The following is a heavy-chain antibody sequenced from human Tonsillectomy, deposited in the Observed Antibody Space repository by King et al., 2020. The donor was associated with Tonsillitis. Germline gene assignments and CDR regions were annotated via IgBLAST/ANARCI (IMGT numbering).Heavy chain of an antibody. D-gene: IGHD3-22*01. CDR3: ARGRKNTYYYYISGYLFDP. V-gene: IGHV4-59*01. CDR2: IYYSGST. CDR1: GGSISSYY. Sequence: QLQESGPGLVKPSETLSLTCTVSGGSISSYYWSWIRQPPGKGLEWIGYIYYSGSTNYNPSLKSRVTISVDTSKNQFSLTLSSVTAADTAVYYCARGRKNTYYYYISGYLFDPWGQGTLVTFSS. J-gene: IGHJ5*02.